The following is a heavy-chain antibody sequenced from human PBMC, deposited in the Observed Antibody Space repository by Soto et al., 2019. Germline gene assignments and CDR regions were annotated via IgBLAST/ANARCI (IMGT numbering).Heavy chain of an antibody. V-gene: IGHV3-7*05. CDR3: VKGGTNFAY. J-gene: IGHJ4*02. CDR2: IKGVVSEK. Sequence: GGSLRLSCAASGFDFTNSWMSWIRQAPGKGLEWVANIKGVVSEKYSVDSVKGRFTFSRDNAENSLYLQMNSLRAEDTAVYYCVKGGTNFAYWGQGILVTVSS. D-gene: IGHD1-7*01. CDR1: GFDFTNSW.